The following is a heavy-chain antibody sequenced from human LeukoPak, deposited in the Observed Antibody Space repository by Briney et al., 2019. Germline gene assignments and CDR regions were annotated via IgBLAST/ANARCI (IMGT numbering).Heavy chain of an antibody. CDR2: IDVSTTYI. D-gene: IGHD3-10*01. V-gene: IGHV3-21*04. J-gene: IGHJ5*02. CDR3: AKGYYGSGSYGWFDP. CDR1: GFIFSSYS. Sequence: GGSLRLSCAASGFIFSSYSMNWVRQRPGKGLEWVSSIDVSTTYIYYADSVKGRFTISRDNSKNTLYLQMNSLRAEDTAVYYCAKGYYGSGSYGWFDPWGQGTLVTVSS.